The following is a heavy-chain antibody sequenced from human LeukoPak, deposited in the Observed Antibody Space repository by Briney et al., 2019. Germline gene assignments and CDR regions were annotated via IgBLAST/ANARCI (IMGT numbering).Heavy chain of an antibody. CDR2: ISYDGSNK. V-gene: IGHV3-30*18. J-gene: IGHJ4*02. CDR3: AKDSAREYSSVLGSLDY. CDR1: GFTFSSYG. D-gene: IGHD6-19*01. Sequence: PGGSLRLSCAASGFTFSSYGMHWVRQAPGKGLEWVAVISYDGSNKYYADSVKGRFTISRDNSKNTLYLQMNSLRAEDTAVYYCAKDSAREYSSVLGSLDYWGQGTLVTVSS.